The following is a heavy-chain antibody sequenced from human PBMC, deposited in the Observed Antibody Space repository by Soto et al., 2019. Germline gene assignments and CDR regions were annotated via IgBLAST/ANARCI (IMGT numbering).Heavy chain of an antibody. J-gene: IGHJ6*02. Sequence: SVKVSCKASGYTFTSYGISWVRQAPGQGLEWMGRIIPILGIANYAQKFQGRVTITTDKSTSTAYMELSSLRSEDTAVYYFASDKRYSYGYGYYYYGMDVWGQGTTVTVSS. CDR1: GYTFTSYG. V-gene: IGHV1-69*04. CDR2: IIPILGIA. D-gene: IGHD5-18*01. CDR3: ASDKRYSYGYGYYYYGMDV.